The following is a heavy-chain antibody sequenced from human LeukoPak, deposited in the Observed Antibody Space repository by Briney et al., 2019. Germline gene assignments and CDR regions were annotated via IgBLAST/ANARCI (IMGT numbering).Heavy chain of an antibody. D-gene: IGHD3-10*01. Sequence: GGSLRLSCAASGFTFNSYAMHWVRQAPGKGLEWVTVISYDGSNKYYAGSVKGRFTISRDNSKSTLFLQMNSLRAEDTAMYYCARDEFGLFFDSWGQGTLVTVSS. J-gene: IGHJ4*02. CDR2: ISYDGSNK. CDR3: ARDEFGLFFDS. CDR1: GFTFNSYA. V-gene: IGHV3-30-3*01.